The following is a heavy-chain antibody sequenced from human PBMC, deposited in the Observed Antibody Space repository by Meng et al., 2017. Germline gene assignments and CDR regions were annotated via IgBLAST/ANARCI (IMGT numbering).Heavy chain of an antibody. CDR1: GGSISSSSYY. J-gene: IGHJ5*02. Sequence: GSLRLSCTVSGGSISSSSYYWGWIRQPPGKGLEWIGSIYYSGSTYYNPSLKSRVTISVDTSKNQFSLKLSSVTAADTAVYYCARDASNWYPISWFDPWGQGTLVTVSS. D-gene: IGHD6-13*01. V-gene: IGHV4-39*07. CDR2: IYYSGST. CDR3: ARDASNWYPISWFDP.